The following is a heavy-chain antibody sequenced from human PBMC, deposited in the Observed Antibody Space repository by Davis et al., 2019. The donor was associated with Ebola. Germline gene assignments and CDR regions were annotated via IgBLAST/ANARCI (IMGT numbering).Heavy chain of an antibody. CDR2: IHPSGGSA. CDR3: ARDIAVAGDY. CDR1: VYTFTAYY. D-gene: IGHD6-19*01. Sequence: AASVQVSCKASVYTFTAYYIHWVRQAPGQGLEWLGVIHPSGGSASYAQKFQGRFTMTRDPSTSTVYMELSSLRSEDTAVYYCARDIAVAGDYWGQGTLVTVSS. J-gene: IGHJ4*02. V-gene: IGHV1-46*01.